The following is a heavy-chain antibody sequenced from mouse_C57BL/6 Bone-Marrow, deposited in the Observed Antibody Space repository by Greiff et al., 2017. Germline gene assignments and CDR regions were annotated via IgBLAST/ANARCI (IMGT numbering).Heavy chain of an antibody. V-gene: IGHV5-17*01. CDR3: ARRDFGSSHWYFDV. CDR1: GFTFSDYG. D-gene: IGHD1-1*01. Sequence: DVMLVESGGGLVKPGGSLKLSCAASGFTFSDYGMHWVRQAPEKGLEWVAYISSGSSTIYYADTVKGRFTISRDNAKNTLFLQMTSLRSEDTAMYYCARRDFGSSHWYFDVWGTGTTVTVSS. CDR2: ISSGSSTI. J-gene: IGHJ1*03.